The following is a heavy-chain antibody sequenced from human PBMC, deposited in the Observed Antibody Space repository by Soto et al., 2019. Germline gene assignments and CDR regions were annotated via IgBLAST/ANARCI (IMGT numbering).Heavy chain of an antibody. V-gene: IGHV1-18*01. CDR3: AIERGRYALDY. D-gene: IGHD1-26*01. CDR2: ISADNGNT. Sequence: QVQLVQCGAEVKKPGASVKVSCKASGYNFTRYGITWVRQAPGQGLEWMGWISADNGNTNYAQKLQGRVTMTTDTSTSTAYMELRSLLSDATAVYYCAIERGRYALDYWGQVTLVTFSA. CDR1: GYNFTRYG. J-gene: IGHJ4*02.